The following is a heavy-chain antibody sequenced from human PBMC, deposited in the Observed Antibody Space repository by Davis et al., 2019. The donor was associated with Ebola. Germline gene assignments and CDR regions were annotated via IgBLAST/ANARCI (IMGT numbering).Heavy chain of an antibody. D-gene: IGHD1-26*01. CDR2: IWYDGSNK. J-gene: IGHJ4*02. Sequence: GESLKISCAASGFTFSSYGMHWVRQAPGKGLEWAAVIWYDGSNKYYADSVKGRFTISRDNSKNTLYLQMNSLRAEDTAVYYCARSYSGSSRGPFDYWGQGTLVTVSS. CDR3: ARSYSGSSRGPFDY. CDR1: GFTFSSYG. V-gene: IGHV3-33*01.